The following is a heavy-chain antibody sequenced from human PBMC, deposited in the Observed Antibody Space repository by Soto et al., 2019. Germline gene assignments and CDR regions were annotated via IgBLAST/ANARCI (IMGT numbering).Heavy chain of an antibody. J-gene: IGHJ4*02. CDR1: GGSFSGYY. D-gene: IGHD2-8*02. CDR2: INHSGST. CDR3: ARDKITGLFDY. V-gene: IGHV4-34*01. Sequence: PSETLSLTCAVYGGSFSGYYWTWIRQPPGTGREWVGEINHSGSTNYHPSLKRGVTISVDTSKNQFSLKLTSVTAADTAVYYCARDKITGLFDYWGQGTLVTVSS.